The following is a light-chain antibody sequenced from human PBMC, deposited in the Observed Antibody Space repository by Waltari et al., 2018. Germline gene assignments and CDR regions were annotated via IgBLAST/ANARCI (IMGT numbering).Light chain of an antibody. J-gene: IGKJ4*01. CDR2: DAS. CDR1: QSVSSN. CDR3: QERTNWPRVT. V-gene: IGKV3-11*01. Sequence: EIVLTQSPGTLSLSAGERATLSCRASQSVSSNLAWYQQKVGRAPRPLIYDASNRATDIPARFSGSGSGTDFTLTISSLEPEDFAVYYCQERTNWPRVTFGGGTKVEIK.